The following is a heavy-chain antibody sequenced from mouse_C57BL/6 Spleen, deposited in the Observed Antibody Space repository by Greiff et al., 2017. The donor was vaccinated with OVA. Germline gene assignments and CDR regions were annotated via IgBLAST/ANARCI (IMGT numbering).Heavy chain of an antibody. CDR2: IDPSDSYT. CDR3: ARKEDYYGSTYYFDY. D-gene: IGHD1-1*01. CDR1: GYNFTSYW. V-gene: IGHV1-50*01. Sequence: QVQLQQPGAELVKPGASVKLSCKASGYNFTSYWMQWVKQRPGQGLEWIGEIDPSDSYTNYNQKFKGKATLTVDTSSSTAYRQLSSLTSEDSAVYYCARKEDYYGSTYYFDYWGQGTTLTVSS. J-gene: IGHJ2*01.